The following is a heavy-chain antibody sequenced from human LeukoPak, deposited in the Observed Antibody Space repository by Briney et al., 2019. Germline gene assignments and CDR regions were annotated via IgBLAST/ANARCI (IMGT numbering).Heavy chain of an antibody. CDR1: GGTFSSYA. Sequence: LRASVKVSCKASGGTFSSYAISWVRQAPGQGLEWVGGIIPIFGTANYAQKFQGRVTITADESTSTAYMELSSLRSEDTAVYYCARDIYCSGGSCYWSWFDPWGQGTLVTVSS. D-gene: IGHD2-15*01. V-gene: IGHV1-69*13. CDR3: ARDIYCSGGSCYWSWFDP. J-gene: IGHJ5*02. CDR2: IIPIFGTA.